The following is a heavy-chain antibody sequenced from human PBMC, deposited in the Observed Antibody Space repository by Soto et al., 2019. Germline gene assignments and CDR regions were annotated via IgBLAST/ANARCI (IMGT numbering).Heavy chain of an antibody. J-gene: IGHJ3*02. D-gene: IGHD3-3*01. CDR2: TIPVFNTA. CDR3: ARGVYVSCNYYTGASAFDI. Sequence: QVQLEQSGAEVKKPGSSVKVSCKASGGTLSDHGVAWLRQAPGQGLEWMGGTIPVFNTAKYAQKFQGRVTVTADKFTNIAYMELSRLRSEYTAFYFCARGVYVSCNYYTGASAFDIWGQGTMVIVSS. CDR1: GGTLSDHG. V-gene: IGHV1-69*06.